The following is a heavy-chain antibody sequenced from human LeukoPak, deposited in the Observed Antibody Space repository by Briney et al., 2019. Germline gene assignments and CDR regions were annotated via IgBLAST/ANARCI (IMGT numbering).Heavy chain of an antibody. Sequence: GGSLRLSCAASGFTFSNAWMSWVRQAPGKGLEWVGRIKSKTDGGTTDYAAPVKGRFTISRDDSKNTLYLQMNSLKTEDTAVYYCTTALPWNDYGDWGAFDIWGQGTMVTVSS. D-gene: IGHD4-17*01. V-gene: IGHV3-15*01. J-gene: IGHJ3*02. CDR3: TTALPWNDYGDWGAFDI. CDR1: GFTFSNAW. CDR2: IKSKTDGGTT.